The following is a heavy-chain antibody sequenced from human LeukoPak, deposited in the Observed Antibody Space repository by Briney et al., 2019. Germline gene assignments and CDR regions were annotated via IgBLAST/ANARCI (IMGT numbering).Heavy chain of an antibody. Sequence: GGSLRLSCTASGFTVSTYWMSWVRQAPGKGLEWVANTREDGSEKYYVDSVKGRFTISRDNAKNSLYLQMNSLRAEDTAVYYCARELAGHYYGSGSSFDYWGQGTLVTVSS. J-gene: IGHJ4*02. D-gene: IGHD3-10*01. CDR2: TREDGSEK. CDR3: ARELAGHYYGSGSSFDY. V-gene: IGHV3-7*01. CDR1: GFTVSTYW.